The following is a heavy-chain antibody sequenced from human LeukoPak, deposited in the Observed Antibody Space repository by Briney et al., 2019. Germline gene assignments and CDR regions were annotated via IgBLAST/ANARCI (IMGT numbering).Heavy chain of an antibody. Sequence: ASVKVSCKASGYTFTSYYMHWVRQAPGQGLEWMGIINPSGGSTSYAQKFQGRVTMTRDTSTSTVYMELSSLRSEDTAVYYCARVRHQGWLRFSDYYYGMDVWGQGTTVTVSS. CDR3: ARVRHQGWLRFSDYYYGMDV. CDR1: GYTFTSYY. D-gene: IGHD5-12*01. CDR2: INPSGGST. J-gene: IGHJ6*02. V-gene: IGHV1-46*01.